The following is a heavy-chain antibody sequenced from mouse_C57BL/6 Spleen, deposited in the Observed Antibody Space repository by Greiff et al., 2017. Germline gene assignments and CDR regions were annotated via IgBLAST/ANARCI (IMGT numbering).Heavy chain of an antibody. J-gene: IGHJ2*01. CDR2: INPSTGGT. CDR3: ARRAYDGYYLDY. CDR1: GYSFTGYY. D-gene: IGHD2-3*01. V-gene: IGHV1-42*01. Sequence: VQLQQSGPELVKPGASVKISCKASGYSFTGYYMNWVKQSPEKSLEWIGEINPSTGGTTYNQKFKAKATLTVDKSSSTAYMQLKSLTSEDSAVYYCARRAYDGYYLDYWGQGTTLTVSS.